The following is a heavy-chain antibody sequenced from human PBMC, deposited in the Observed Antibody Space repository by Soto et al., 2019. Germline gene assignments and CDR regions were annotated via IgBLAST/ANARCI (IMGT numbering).Heavy chain of an antibody. CDR3: SSYDFLSGHHLPYA. CDR1: GLTFRRYW. D-gene: IGHD3-3*01. CDR2: INSDGTSS. J-gene: IGHJ6*02. V-gene: IGHV3-74*03. Sequence: GGSLRLSCEASGLTFRRYWMHWVRQVPGKGLVWVSSINSDGTSSTYADSVKGRFTISRDNAKNTVYLQMNSLRAEDTAIYYCSSYDFLSGHHLPYAWCQGTMVTVSS.